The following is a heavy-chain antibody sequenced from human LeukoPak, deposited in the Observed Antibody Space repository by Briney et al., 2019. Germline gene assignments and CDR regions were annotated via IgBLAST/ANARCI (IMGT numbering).Heavy chain of an antibody. J-gene: IGHJ4*02. V-gene: IGHV4-34*01. CDR2: INHSGST. CDR3: ARGGLPFLWFGEAKVPFDY. D-gene: IGHD3-10*01. CDR1: GGSFSGYY. Sequence: PSETLSLTCAVYGGSFSGYYWGWIRQPPGKGLEWIGEINHSGSTNYNPSLKSRVTISVDTSKNQFSLKLSSVTAADTAVYYCARGGLPFLWFGEAKVPFDYWGQGTLDTVSS.